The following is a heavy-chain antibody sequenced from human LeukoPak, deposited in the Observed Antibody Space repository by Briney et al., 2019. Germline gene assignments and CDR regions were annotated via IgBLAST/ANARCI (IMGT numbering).Heavy chain of an antibody. CDR1: GYTFTSYD. D-gene: IGHD3-16*01. CDR2: MNPNSGNT. J-gene: IGHJ4*02. CDR3: ARGLRGRRSFEY. V-gene: IGHV1-8*01. Sequence: ASVKVSCKASGYTFTSYDINWVRQATGQGLEWMGWMNPNSGNTGYAQKFQGRVTMTRNTSISTAYMELSSLRSEDTAVYYCARGLRGRRSFEYWGQGTLVTVSS.